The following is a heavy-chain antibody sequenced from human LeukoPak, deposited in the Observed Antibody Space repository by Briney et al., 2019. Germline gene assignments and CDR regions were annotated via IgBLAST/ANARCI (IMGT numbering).Heavy chain of an antibody. J-gene: IGHJ4*02. CDR1: GYTFNDYY. Sequence: ASVKVSCKASGYTFNDYYIHWVRQAPGQGLEWMGWINPDRGGTNYAQKFQGRVTMTRDTSISTVYMEVKRLTSDDTGVYYCARGGQWLPLDYWGQGTLVTVSS. CDR3: ARGGQWLPLDY. D-gene: IGHD6-19*01. V-gene: IGHV1-2*02. CDR2: INPDRGGT.